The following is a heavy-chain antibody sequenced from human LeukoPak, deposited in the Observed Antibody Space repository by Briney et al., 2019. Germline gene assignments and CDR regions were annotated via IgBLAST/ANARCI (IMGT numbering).Heavy chain of an antibody. J-gene: IGHJ4*02. CDR2: IYYSGST. V-gene: IGHV4-31*03. Sequence: PSQTLSLTCTVSGGSISSGGYYWRWIRQHPGKGLEWIGYIYYSGSTYYNPSLKSRVTISVDKSKNQFSLKLSSVTAADSAVYYCARCSAPTGDFDYWGQGTLVTVSS. CDR1: GGSISSGGYY. CDR3: ARCSAPTGDFDY. D-gene: IGHD2-15*01.